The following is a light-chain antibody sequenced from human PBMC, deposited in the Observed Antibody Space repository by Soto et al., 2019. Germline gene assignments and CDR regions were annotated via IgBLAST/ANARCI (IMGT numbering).Light chain of an antibody. CDR2: GAS. Sequence: EIVLTQSPGTLSLSPGERATLSCRASQSVSSSYLAWYQQKPGQAPRLLIYGASSRATGIPDRFSGSGSGTDFTITISRLEPEDFAVYDCHQYGSSPWTFGHGTKVESK. CDR1: QSVSSSY. J-gene: IGKJ1*01. CDR3: HQYGSSPWT. V-gene: IGKV3-20*01.